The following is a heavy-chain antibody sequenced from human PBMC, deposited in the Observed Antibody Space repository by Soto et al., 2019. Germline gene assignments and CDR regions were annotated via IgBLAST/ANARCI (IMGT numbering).Heavy chain of an antibody. Sequence: QVQLVQSGAEVKSPGASVRVSCKASGYTFISYGISWVRQAPGQGLEWMGRISAYNGNTNYAHKFQGRVTMTTATSTSTAYMELRSLRSDDTAVYYCARDDPPTSRLAARYEWEFDYWGQGTLVTVSS. CDR2: ISAYNGNT. CDR1: GYTFISYG. D-gene: IGHD6-6*01. J-gene: IGHJ4*02. CDR3: ARDDPPTSRLAARYEWEFDY. V-gene: IGHV1-18*01.